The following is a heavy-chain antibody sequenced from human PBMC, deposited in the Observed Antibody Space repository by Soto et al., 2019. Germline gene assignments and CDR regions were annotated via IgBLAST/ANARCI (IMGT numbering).Heavy chain of an antibody. CDR3: ARSSPFNPLENDY. Sequence: PSETLSLTCTVSGGSISSYYWSWIRQPPGEGLEWIGYIYYSGSTNYNPSLKSRVTISVDTSKNQFSLKLSSVTAADTAVYYCARSSPFNPLENDYWGQGTLVTVS. J-gene: IGHJ4*02. D-gene: IGHD3-10*01. CDR2: IYYSGST. V-gene: IGHV4-59*01. CDR1: GGSISSYY.